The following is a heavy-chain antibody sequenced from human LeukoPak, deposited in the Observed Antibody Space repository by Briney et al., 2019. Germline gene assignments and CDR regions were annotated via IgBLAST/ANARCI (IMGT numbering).Heavy chain of an antibody. J-gene: IGHJ4*02. CDR3: AKDLDGF. CDR2: ISGSSRHI. CDR1: GFTFNTYA. D-gene: IGHD6-25*01. V-gene: IGHV3-23*01. Sequence: GGSLRLSCAASGFTFNTYAMSWVRQAPGKGLEWVSIISGSSRHIYYADSVKGRFTISRDNSKNTLYLQMTNLRAEDTAVYYCAKDLDGFWGQGTLVTVSS.